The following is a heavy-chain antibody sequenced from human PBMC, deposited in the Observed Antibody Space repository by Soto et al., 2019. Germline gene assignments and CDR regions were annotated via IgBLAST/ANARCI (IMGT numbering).Heavy chain of an antibody. CDR3: ARDRFDYYDSSGYWRFDP. CDR1: GFTFSSYS. D-gene: IGHD3-22*01. Sequence: LRLSCAASGFTFSSYSMNWVRQAPGKGLEWVSYISSSSSTIYYADSVKGRFTISRDNAKNSLYLQMNRLRAEYTAVFYCARDRFDYYDSSGYWRFDPWGQGTLVTVSS. V-gene: IGHV3-48*01. J-gene: IGHJ5*02. CDR2: ISSSSSTI.